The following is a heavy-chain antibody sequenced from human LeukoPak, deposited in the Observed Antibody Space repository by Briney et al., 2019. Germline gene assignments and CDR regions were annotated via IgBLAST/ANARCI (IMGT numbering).Heavy chain of an antibody. CDR1: GFTFSSYA. Sequence: GGSLRLSCSASGFTFSSYAMHWVRQAPGKGLEWVSVIYSGGSTYYADSVKGRFTISRDNSKNTLYLQMNSLRAEDTAVYYCARDVARGGNARGDYWGQGTLVTVSS. D-gene: IGHD4-23*01. V-gene: IGHV3-53*01. CDR2: IYSGGST. CDR3: ARDVARGGNARGDY. J-gene: IGHJ4*02.